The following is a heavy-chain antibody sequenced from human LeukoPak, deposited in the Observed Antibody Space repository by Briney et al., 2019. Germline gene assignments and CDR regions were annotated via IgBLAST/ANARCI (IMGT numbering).Heavy chain of an antibody. CDR1: GYTFTSYA. D-gene: IGHD2-2*01. Sequence: ASVKVSCKASGYTFTSYAMHWVRQAPGQRLEWMGWINAGNGNTKYSQEFQGRVTITRDTSASTAYMELSSLRSEDMAVYYCARELEDIVVVPAAESYYWGQGTLVTVSS. CDR2: INAGNGNT. J-gene: IGHJ4*02. V-gene: IGHV1-3*03. CDR3: ARELEDIVVVPAAESYY.